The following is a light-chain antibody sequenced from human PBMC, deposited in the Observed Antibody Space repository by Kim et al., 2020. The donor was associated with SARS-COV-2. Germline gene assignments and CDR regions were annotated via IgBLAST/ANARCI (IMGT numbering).Light chain of an antibody. CDR2: KAS. CDR1: KSISSW. CDR3: QQYNSYSRT. J-gene: IGKJ1*01. Sequence: AAVGDRVTIAWRASKSISSWLAWYQQKPEKAPKLLIYKASSLGSGVPSRFSGSGSGTEFTLTISSLQPDDFATYYCQQYNSYSRTFGQGTKVDIK. V-gene: IGKV1-5*03.